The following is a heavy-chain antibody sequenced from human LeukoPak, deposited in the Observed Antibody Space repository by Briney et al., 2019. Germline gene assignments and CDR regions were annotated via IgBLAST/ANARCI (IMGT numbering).Heavy chain of an antibody. J-gene: IGHJ3*02. CDR3: ATLEGDGYNYEVKDAFDI. CDR2: IIPIFGTA. CDR1: GGTFSSYA. D-gene: IGHD5-24*01. V-gene: IGHV1-69*05. Sequence: SVKVSCKASGGTFSSYAISWVRQAPGQGLEWMGGIIPIFGTANYAQKFQGRVTITTDESTSTAYMELSSLRSEDTAVYYCATLEGDGYNYEVKDAFDIWGQGTMVTVSS.